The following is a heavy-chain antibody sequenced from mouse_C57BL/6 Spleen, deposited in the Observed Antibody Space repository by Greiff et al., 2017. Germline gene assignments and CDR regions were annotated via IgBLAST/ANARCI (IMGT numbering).Heavy chain of an antibody. Sequence: QVQLKESGAELMKPGASVKLSCKATGYTFTGYWIEWVKQRPGQGLEWIGDIYPGSGSTNYNEKFKSKATLTVDTSSSTAYMQLSSLTSEDSAVYYCAREELRSFAYWGQGTLVTVSA. V-gene: IGHV1-9*01. D-gene: IGHD1-1*01. CDR3: AREELRSFAY. CDR2: IYPGSGST. CDR1: GYTFTGYW. J-gene: IGHJ3*01.